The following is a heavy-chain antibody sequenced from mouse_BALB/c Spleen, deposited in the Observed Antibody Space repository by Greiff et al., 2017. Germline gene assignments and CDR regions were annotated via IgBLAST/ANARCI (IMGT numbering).Heavy chain of an antibody. V-gene: IGHV1-54*01. CDR3: ARSSNWAWFAY. CDR1: GYAFTNYL. J-gene: IGHJ3*01. CDR2: INPGSGGT. Sequence: QVQLQQSGAELVRPGTSVKVSCKASGYAFTNYLIEWVKQRPGQGLEWIGVINPGSGGTNYNEKFKGKATLTADKSSSTAYMQLSSLTSDDSAVYFCARSSNWAWFAYWGQGTLVTVSA. D-gene: IGHD4-1*01.